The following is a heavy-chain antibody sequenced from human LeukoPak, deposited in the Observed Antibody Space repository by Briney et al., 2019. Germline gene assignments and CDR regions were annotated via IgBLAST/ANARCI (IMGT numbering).Heavy chain of an antibody. CDR1: GGSISSGGYY. CDR3: ATDLVLKQQLVRPYYYYGMDV. V-gene: IGHV4-31*03. Sequence: PSETLSLTCTVSGGSISSGGYYWSWIRQHPGKGLKWIGYIYYSGSTYYNPSLKSRVTISVDTSKNQFSLKLSSVTAADTAVYYCATDLVLKQQLVRPYYYYGMDVWGQGTTVTVSS. CDR2: IYYSGST. D-gene: IGHD6-13*01. J-gene: IGHJ6*02.